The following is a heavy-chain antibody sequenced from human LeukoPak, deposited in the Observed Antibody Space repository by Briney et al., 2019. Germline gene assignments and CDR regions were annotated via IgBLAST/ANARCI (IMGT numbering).Heavy chain of an antibody. D-gene: IGHD6-19*01. CDR1: GGSISSDDYY. V-gene: IGHV4-30-2*01. Sequence: SETLSLTCTVSGGSISSDDYYWTWIRQPPGKGLEWIGYIHHSGSTYQNPSLKSRVTISVDKSKDQFSLKLSSVTAADTAVYYCVSGEWLAYFDYWGQGTLVTVSS. CDR3: VSGEWLAYFDY. J-gene: IGHJ4*02. CDR2: IHHSGST.